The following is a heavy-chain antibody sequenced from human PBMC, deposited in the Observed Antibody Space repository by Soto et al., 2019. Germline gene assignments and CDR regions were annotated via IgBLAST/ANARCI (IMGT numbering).Heavy chain of an antibody. CDR2: IYHAGST. Sequence: SETLSLTCTVSGGSITNSNWWSWVRLPPAKGLEWIGDIYHAGSTKYNPSLERRVTISVDTSNNQFALTLTSVTAADTAVYFCARGPPIVGNTTPLDSWGQGTLVTVS. D-gene: IGHD1-26*01. CDR1: GGSITNSNW. J-gene: IGHJ4*02. V-gene: IGHV4-4*02. CDR3: ARGPPIVGNTTPLDS.